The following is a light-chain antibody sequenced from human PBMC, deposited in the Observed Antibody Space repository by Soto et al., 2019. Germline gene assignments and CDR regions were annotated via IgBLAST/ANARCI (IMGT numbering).Light chain of an antibody. V-gene: IGKV3-20*01. Sequence: EIVLTQSPGTLYLSPGERATLSCRASHSVGSSHLAWYQQKPGQAPRLLIYGASSRATGVPDRFSGSGSGTDFTLTISRLEPEDSAVYYCQQYVGWTFGQGTKVEIK. CDR3: QQYVGWT. CDR1: HSVGSSH. J-gene: IGKJ1*01. CDR2: GAS.